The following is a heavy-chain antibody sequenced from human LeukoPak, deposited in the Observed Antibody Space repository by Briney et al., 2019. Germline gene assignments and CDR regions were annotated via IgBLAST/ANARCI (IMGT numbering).Heavy chain of an antibody. CDR1: GVSFSNYA. V-gene: IGHV1-69*13. J-gene: IGHJ4*02. Sequence: SVKVSCKASGVSFSNYAIDWVRQAPGQGLEWMGGIVPIFGTTDYAQKFQGRVTITADASTSTVYMELSSLRSEDTAVYYCARLYDSWSGYYLDYWGQGTLVTVSS. D-gene: IGHD3-3*01. CDR3: ARLYDSWSGYYLDY. CDR2: IVPIFGTT.